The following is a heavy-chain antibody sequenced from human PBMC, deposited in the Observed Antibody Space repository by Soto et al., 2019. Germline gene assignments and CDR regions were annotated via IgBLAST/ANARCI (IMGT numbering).Heavy chain of an antibody. D-gene: IGHD2-15*01. CDR3: ARECVVVVAATYYYYYGMDV. V-gene: IGHV4-34*01. CDR1: GGSFSGYY. CDR2: INHSGST. J-gene: IGHJ6*02. Sequence: PSETLSLTCAVYGGSFSGYYWSWIRQPPGKGLDWIGEINHSGSTNYNPSLKSRVTISVDTSKNQFSLKLSSVTAADTAVYYCARECVVVVAATYYYYYGMDVWGQGTTVTVSS.